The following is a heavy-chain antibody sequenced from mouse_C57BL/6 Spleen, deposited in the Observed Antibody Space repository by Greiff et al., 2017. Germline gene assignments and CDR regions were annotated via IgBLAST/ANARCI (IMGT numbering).Heavy chain of an antibody. CDR1: GYTFTEYT. Sequence: QVQLQQSGAELVKPGASVKLSCKASGYTFTEYTIHWVKQRSGQGLEWIGWFYPGSGSIKYNEKFKDKATLTADKSSSTVYMELSRLTSEDSAVYFCARHEGPIDYDYDEAWFAYWGQGTLVTVSA. V-gene: IGHV1-62-2*01. CDR3: ARHEGPIDYDYDEAWFAY. J-gene: IGHJ3*01. D-gene: IGHD2-4*01. CDR2: FYPGSGSI.